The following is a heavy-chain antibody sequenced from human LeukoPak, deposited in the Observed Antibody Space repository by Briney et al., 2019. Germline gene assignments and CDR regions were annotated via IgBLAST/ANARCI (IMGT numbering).Heavy chain of an antibody. CDR1: GGFISSGSYY. V-gene: IGHV4-61*02. J-gene: IGHJ6*03. D-gene: IGHD3-9*01. CDR2: IYTSGST. Sequence: PSETLSLTCTVSGGFISSGSYYWSWIRQPAGKGLEWIGRIYTSGSTNYNPSLKSRVPISVDTSKHQFSLKLSSVTAADTAVYYCARGGAYYDILTGYSDYYYYMDVWGKGTTVTISS. CDR3: ARGGAYYDILTGYSDYYYYMDV.